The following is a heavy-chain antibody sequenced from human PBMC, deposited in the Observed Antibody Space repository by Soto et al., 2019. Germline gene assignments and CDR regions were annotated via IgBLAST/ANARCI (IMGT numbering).Heavy chain of an antibody. D-gene: IGHD1-26*01. CDR1: GFNFNNVW. V-gene: IGHV3-15*07. J-gene: IGHJ4*01. Sequence: EVQLVASGGGLVKPGGSLRLSCAASGFNFNNVWMSWVRQAPGKGLEWVGRVKSKSYGETTDYATPIKGRFTISRDDSMQTVYLQMNSLNTEDTGVYYCATDDIQWELHLNYWGQGTLVTVAS. CDR3: ATDDIQWELHLNY. CDR2: VKSKSYGETT.